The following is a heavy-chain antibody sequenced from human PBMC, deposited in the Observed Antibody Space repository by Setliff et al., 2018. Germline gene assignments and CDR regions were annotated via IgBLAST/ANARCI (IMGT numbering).Heavy chain of an antibody. Sequence: SETLSLTCAVYGGSFSGYYWSWIRQPPGKRLEWIGEINHSGSTNYNPSLKSRVTISVDTSKNQFSLKLSSVTAADTAVYYCARGFYYYYYYYMDVWGKGTTVTVSS. V-gene: IGHV4-34*01. CDR1: GGSFSGYY. J-gene: IGHJ6*03. CDR3: ARGFYYYYYYYMDV. CDR2: INHSGST.